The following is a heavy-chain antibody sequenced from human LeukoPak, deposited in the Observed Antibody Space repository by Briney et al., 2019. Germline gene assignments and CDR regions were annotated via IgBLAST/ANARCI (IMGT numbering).Heavy chain of an antibody. CDR2: INHSGST. Sequence: PSETLSLTCAVYGGSFSGYYWSWIRQPPGKGLEWIGEINHSGSTNYNPSLKSRVTISVDTSKNQFSLKLSSVTAADTAVYYCARHEFYQFDYWGQGTLVTVSS. V-gene: IGHV4-34*01. D-gene: IGHD3-10*01. CDR3: ARHEFYQFDY. CDR1: GGSFSGYY. J-gene: IGHJ4*02.